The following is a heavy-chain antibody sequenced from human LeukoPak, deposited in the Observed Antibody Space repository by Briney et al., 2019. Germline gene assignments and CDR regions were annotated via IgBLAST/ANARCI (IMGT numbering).Heavy chain of an antibody. Sequence: GASVKVSCKASGYTXTDYYMHRVRQAPGQGLEWMGWINPNSGGTNYAQNFQGRVTMTRDTSISTAYMELSRLRSDDTAVYYCAREVPLYFDYWGQGTLVTVSS. CDR2: INPNSGGT. CDR1: GYTXTDYY. V-gene: IGHV1-2*02. J-gene: IGHJ4*02. CDR3: AREVPLYFDY.